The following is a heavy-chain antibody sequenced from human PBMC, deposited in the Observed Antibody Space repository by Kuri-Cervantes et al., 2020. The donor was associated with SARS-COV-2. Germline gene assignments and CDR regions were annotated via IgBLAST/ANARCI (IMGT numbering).Heavy chain of an antibody. V-gene: IGHV1-18*04. CDR2: ISAYNGNT. CDR3: ALVPAANNWFDP. D-gene: IGHD2-2*01. CDR1: GYTFTSYY. Sequence: ASVKVSCKASGYTFTSYYMHWVRQAPGQGLEWMGWISAYNGNTNYAQKLQGRVTMTTDTSTSTAYMELRSLRSDDTAVYYCALVPAANNWFDPWGQGTLVTVSS. J-gene: IGHJ5*02.